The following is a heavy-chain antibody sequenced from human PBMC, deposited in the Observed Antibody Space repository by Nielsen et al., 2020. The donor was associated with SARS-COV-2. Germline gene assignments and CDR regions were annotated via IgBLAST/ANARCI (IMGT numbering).Heavy chain of an antibody. CDR1: GGSISSYY. J-gene: IGHJ3*02. CDR3: ARGESPPDAFDI. V-gene: IGHV4-59*06. D-gene: IGHD3-10*01. CDR2: IYYSGST. Sequence: SETLSLTCTVSGGSISSYYWSWIRQHPGKGLEWIGYIYYSGSTYYNPSLKSRVTISVDTSKNQFSLKLSSVTAADTAVYYCARGESPPDAFDIWGQGTMVTVST.